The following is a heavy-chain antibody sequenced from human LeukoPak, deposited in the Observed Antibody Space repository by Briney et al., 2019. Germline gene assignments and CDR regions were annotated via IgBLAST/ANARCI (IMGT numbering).Heavy chain of an antibody. CDR2: IIPIFGTA. Sequence: SVKVSCKASGGTFSSYAISWVRQAPGQGLEWMGGIIPIFGTANYAQKFQGRVTITADESTSTAYMELSSPRSEDTAVYYCARGRFLEWLWLFDFWGQGTLVTVSS. J-gene: IGHJ4*02. CDR3: ARGRFLEWLWLFDF. D-gene: IGHD3-3*01. CDR1: GGTFSSYA. V-gene: IGHV1-69*01.